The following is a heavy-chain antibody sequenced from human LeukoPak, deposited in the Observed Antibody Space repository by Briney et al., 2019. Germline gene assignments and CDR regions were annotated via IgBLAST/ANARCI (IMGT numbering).Heavy chain of an antibody. D-gene: IGHD3-9*01. V-gene: IGHV1-8*01. CDR1: GYTFTSYD. J-gene: IGHJ5*02. CDR3: ARGPRYFGWFDP. Sequence: GASVKVSCKASGYTFTSYDINWVRQATGQGLEWMGWMNPNSGNTGYAQKFQGRVTMTRDTSISTAYMELSSLRSEDTAVYYCARGPRYFGWFDPWGQGTLVTVSS. CDR2: MNPNSGNT.